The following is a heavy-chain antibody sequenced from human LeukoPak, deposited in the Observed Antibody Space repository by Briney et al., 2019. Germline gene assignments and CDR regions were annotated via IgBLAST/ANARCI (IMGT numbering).Heavy chain of an antibody. J-gene: IGHJ4*02. CDR3: ARDAALYYFDH. Sequence: PSQTLSLSCTVSGGSISSGSYYWSWIWQPAGKGLEWIGRIYTSGSTNYNPSLKSRVTISVDTSKNQFSLKLSSVTAADTAVYYCARDAALYYFDHWGQGTLVTVSS. CDR1: GGSISSGSYY. V-gene: IGHV4-61*02. CDR2: IYTSGST.